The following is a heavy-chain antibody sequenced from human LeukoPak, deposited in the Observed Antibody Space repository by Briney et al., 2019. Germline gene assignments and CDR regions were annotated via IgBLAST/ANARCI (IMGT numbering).Heavy chain of an antibody. J-gene: IGHJ4*02. CDR3: ARLGSSWTLDY. Sequence: GGSLRLSRAASGFTFSNYGMHWVRQAPGKGLEWVAVIWYDGSNKYYADSVKGRFTISRDNSKNTLYLQMNSLRAEDTAVYYCARLGSSWTLDYWGQGTLVTVSS. D-gene: IGHD6-13*01. CDR2: IWYDGSNK. V-gene: IGHV3-33*01. CDR1: GFTFSNYG.